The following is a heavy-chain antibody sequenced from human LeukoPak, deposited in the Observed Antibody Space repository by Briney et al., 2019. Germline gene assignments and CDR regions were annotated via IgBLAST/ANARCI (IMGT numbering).Heavy chain of an antibody. V-gene: IGHV3-48*01. CDR3: ARDFGDYMDV. CDR1: GFTFSSYS. J-gene: IGHJ6*03. CDR2: ISSSSSII. Sequence: GGSLRLSCAASGFTFSSYSMNWVRQAPGKGLEWVSYISSSSSIIYYADSVKGRFTISRDNAKNSLYLQMNSLRAEDTAVYYCARDFGDYMDVWGKGTTVTVSS. D-gene: IGHD3-16*01.